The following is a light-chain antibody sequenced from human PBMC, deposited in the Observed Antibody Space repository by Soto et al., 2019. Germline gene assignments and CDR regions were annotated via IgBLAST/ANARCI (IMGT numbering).Light chain of an antibody. V-gene: IGLV2-14*01. J-gene: IGLJ1*01. CDR1: SXDVGGYDY. CDR2: EVT. CDR3: SSYTTTSTYV. Sequence: QSALTQPASVSGSPGQSITISCTGTSXDVGGYDYVSWYQQHPGKAPKFLIYEVTNRPSGVSHRFSGSKSGNTASLTISGLQAEDEADYYCSSYTTTSTYVFGTGTKVIVL.